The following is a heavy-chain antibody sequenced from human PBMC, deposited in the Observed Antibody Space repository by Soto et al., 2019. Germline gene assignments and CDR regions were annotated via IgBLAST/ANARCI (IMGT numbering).Heavy chain of an antibody. J-gene: IGHJ4*02. D-gene: IGHD6-6*01. CDR3: ARGSIANRH. Sequence: SKTLSLTCTVSGGSISSYYWSWIRQPPGKGLEWIGYIYYSGSTNYNPSLKSRVTISVDTSKNQFSLKLSSVTAADTAVYYCARGSIANRHWGQGTLVTVSS. V-gene: IGHV4-59*01. CDR2: IYYSGST. CDR1: GGSISSYY.